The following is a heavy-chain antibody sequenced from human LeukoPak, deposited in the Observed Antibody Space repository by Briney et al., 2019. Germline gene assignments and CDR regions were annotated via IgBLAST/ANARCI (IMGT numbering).Heavy chain of an antibody. J-gene: IGHJ4*02. CDR2: IYSDGTT. V-gene: IGHV3-66*01. D-gene: IGHD2-8*01. CDR1: GFIVNTKY. CDR3: ARGYCTTSRCPIDY. Sequence: GGSLRLSCAASGFIVNTKYLSWVRQAPGKGLEWVSVIYSDGTTFYEDSVKGRFTISRDNSKNTLYLHLDSLRAEDTAVYYCARGYCTTSRCPIDYWGQGTLVTVSS.